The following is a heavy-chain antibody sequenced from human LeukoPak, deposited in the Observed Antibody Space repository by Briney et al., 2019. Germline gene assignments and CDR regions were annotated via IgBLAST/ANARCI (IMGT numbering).Heavy chain of an antibody. J-gene: IGHJ3*02. Sequence: SETLSLTCTVSGGSISSYYWSWIRQPAGKGLEWIGYIYYSGSTNYNPSLKSRVTISVDTSKNQFSLKLSSVTAADTAVYYCARRGNPYGSGSYQRAFDIWGQGTMVTVSS. CDR3: ARRGNPYGSGSYQRAFDI. CDR1: GGSISSYY. D-gene: IGHD3-10*01. V-gene: IGHV4-59*01. CDR2: IYYSGST.